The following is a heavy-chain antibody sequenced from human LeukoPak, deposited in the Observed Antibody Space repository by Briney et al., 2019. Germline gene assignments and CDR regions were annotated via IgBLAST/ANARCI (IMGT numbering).Heavy chain of an antibody. Sequence: GESLKISCKGSGYSFTNSWIGWVRQVPGKGLEWMGIIYPGDSDTRYSPSFQGQVTISADRSISTVYLQWSSLEASDTAMYYCARHRSDSSSSPIDYWGQGTLVTVSS. D-gene: IGHD6-6*01. CDR1: GYSFTNSW. V-gene: IGHV5-51*01. CDR2: IYPGDSDT. J-gene: IGHJ4*02. CDR3: ARHRSDSSSSPIDY.